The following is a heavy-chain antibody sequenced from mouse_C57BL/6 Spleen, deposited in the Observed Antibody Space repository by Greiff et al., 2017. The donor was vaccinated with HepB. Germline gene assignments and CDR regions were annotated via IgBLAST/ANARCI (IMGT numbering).Heavy chain of an antibody. D-gene: IGHD2-4*01. CDR1: GYSFTGYY. CDR3: ARSVIYYDYDGYFDV. Sequence: VQLQQSGPELVKPGASVKISCKASGYSFTGYYMHWVKQSSEKSLEWIGEINPSTGGTSYNQKFKGKATLTVDKSSSTAYMQLKSLTSEDSAVYYCARSVIYYDYDGYFDVWGTGTTVTVSS. J-gene: IGHJ1*03. CDR2: INPSTGGT. V-gene: IGHV1-43*01.